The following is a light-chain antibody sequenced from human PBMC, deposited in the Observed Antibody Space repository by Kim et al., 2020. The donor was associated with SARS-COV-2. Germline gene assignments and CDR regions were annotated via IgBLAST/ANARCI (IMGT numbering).Light chain of an antibody. Sequence: ASVGDRVTITGRASQSISSYLNWYQQKPGKAPKLLIYAASSLQSGVLSRFSGSGSGTDFTLSISSLQPEDFATYYCQQSYSTPVAFGQGTKVDIK. J-gene: IGKJ1*01. V-gene: IGKV1-39*01. CDR2: AAS. CDR1: QSISSY. CDR3: QQSYSTPVA.